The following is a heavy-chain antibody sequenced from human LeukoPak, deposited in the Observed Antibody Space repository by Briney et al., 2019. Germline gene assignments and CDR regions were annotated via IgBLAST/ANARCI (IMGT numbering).Heavy chain of an antibody. CDR3: ARDLYGSGWYHYFDY. V-gene: IGHV3-48*01. Sequence: GGSLRLSCAASGFTFSSYSMNWVRQDPGKGLEWVSYISSSSSTIYYADSVKGRFTISRDNAKNSLYLQMNSLRAEDTAVYYCARDLYGSGWYHYFDYWGQGTLVTVSS. CDR1: GFTFSSYS. D-gene: IGHD6-19*01. CDR2: ISSSSSTI. J-gene: IGHJ4*02.